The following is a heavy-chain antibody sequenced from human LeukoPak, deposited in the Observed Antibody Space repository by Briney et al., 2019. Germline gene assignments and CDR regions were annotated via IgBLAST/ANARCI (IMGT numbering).Heavy chain of an antibody. Sequence: GGSLRLSCAASGFTFSSYAMHWVRQAPGKGLEWVSSISSSSSYIYYADSVKGRFTISRDNAKNSLYLQMNSLRAEDTAVYYCAKVHQHLDYWGQGTLVTVSS. CDR3: AKVHQHLDY. V-gene: IGHV3-21*01. D-gene: IGHD2-2*01. J-gene: IGHJ4*02. CDR2: ISSSSSYI. CDR1: GFTFSSYA.